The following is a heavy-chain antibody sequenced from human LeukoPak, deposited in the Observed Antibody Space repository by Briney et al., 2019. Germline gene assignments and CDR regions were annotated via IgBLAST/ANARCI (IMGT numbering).Heavy chain of an antibody. Sequence: SETLSLTCTVSGGSISSYYWSWLRQPPGKGLEGIGYIYYSGSTNYNPSLKSRVTISVDTSKNQFSLKLSSVTAADTAVYYCARDHYYGDYLFDYWGQGTLVTVSS. CDR1: GGSISSYY. J-gene: IGHJ4*02. D-gene: IGHD4-17*01. CDR2: IYYSGST. CDR3: ARDHYYGDYLFDY. V-gene: IGHV4-59*01.